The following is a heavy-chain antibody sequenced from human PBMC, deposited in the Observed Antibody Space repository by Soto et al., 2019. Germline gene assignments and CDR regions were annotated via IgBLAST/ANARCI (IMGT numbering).Heavy chain of an antibody. V-gene: IGHV3-23*01. CDR3: AKHRGSGNPMYYNMDG. CDR2: IRNSGEAT. CDR1: TFSFFDSA. J-gene: IGHJ6*02. D-gene: IGHD3-10*01. Sequence: GGSLTLSCTASTFSFFDSAMSWVRQAPGKGLQWVSVIRNSGEATFYAPSVAGRFTVSRDNSRNTLYLEMNSLRVDDTAVYYCAKHRGSGNPMYYNMDGWGLGTTVPVAS.